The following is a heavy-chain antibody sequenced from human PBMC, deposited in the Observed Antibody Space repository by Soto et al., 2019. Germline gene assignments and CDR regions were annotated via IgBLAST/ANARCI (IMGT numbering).Heavy chain of an antibody. V-gene: IGHV3-33*01. Sequence: QVQLVESGGGVVQPGRSLRLSCAASGFTFSSYGRHWVRQAPGRGRGRVAVIWYDGSNKYYADSVKGRFTISRDNSKNTLYLQMNSLRAEDTAVYYCARGEYCSGGSCYSIDYWGQGTLVTVSS. CDR1: GFTFSSYG. CDR3: ARGEYCSGGSCYSIDY. CDR2: IWYDGSNK. J-gene: IGHJ4*02. D-gene: IGHD2-15*01.